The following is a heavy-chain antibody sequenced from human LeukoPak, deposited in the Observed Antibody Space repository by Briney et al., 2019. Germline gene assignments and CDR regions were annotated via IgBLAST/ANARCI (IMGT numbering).Heavy chain of an antibody. V-gene: IGHV3-30*04. CDR2: ISYDGSNK. CDR1: GFTFSSYA. Sequence: GRSLRLSCAASGFTFSSYAMHWVRQAPGKGLEWVAVISYDGSNKYYADSVKGRFTISRDNSKNTLYLQMNSLRAEDTAVYYCARGGGYKLYYFDYWGQGTLVTVSS. J-gene: IGHJ4*02. D-gene: IGHD5-24*01. CDR3: ARGGGYKLYYFDY.